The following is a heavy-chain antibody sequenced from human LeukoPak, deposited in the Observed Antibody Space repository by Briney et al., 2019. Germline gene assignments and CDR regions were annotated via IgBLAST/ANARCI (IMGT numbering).Heavy chain of an antibody. D-gene: IGHD4-17*01. V-gene: IGHV4-59*01. CDR3: ARGTVTTSLPFDY. Sequence: SETLSLTCTVSGDSISSYYWNWIRQPPGKGLEWIGYVHYTGGTNYSPSLKSRVTISVDTSKNQFSLKLSSVTAADTAVYYCARGTVTTSLPFDYWGRGTLVTVSS. CDR1: GDSISSYY. CDR2: VHYTGGT. J-gene: IGHJ4*02.